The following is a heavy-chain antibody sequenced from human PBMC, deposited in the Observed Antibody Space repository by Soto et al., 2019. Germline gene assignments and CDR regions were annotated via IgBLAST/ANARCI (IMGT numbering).Heavy chain of an antibody. CDR3: ARVPKYYELYGMDV. Sequence: SETLSLTCTVSGGSISSGGYYWSWIRQHPGKGLEWIGYIYYSGSTYYNPSLKSRVTISVDTSKNQFSLKLSSVTAADTAVYYCARVPKYYELYGMDVWGQGTTVTVSS. J-gene: IGHJ6*02. V-gene: IGHV4-31*03. CDR2: IYYSGST. D-gene: IGHD3-22*01. CDR1: GGSISSGGYY.